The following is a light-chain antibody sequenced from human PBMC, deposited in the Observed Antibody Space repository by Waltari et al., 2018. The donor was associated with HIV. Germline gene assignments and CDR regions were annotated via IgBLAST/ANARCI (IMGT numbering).Light chain of an antibody. Sequence: DVQMTQSPSSLSASVGDRVTITCQASQAINKLLNWYQKKSGKAAKFLIYDASNLETGVPSRFSGSGSGTDFTFTISSLQPEDIGTYYCQQYNNVPTFGQGTRLEIK. V-gene: IGKV1-33*01. CDR2: DAS. J-gene: IGKJ5*01. CDR1: QAINKL. CDR3: QQYNNVPT.